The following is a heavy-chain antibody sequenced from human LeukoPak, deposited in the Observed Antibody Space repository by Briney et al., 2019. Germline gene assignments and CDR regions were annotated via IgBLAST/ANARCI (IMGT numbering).Heavy chain of an antibody. V-gene: IGHV1-18*01. CDR2: IDTYSGKT. CDR3: ARDRGIAEADSFDP. D-gene: IGHD6-13*01. Sequence: ASVKVSCKASGCTYTTDGISWVRQAPGQGLEWMGWIDTYSGKTNYAQKFQGRVTMTSDTSTSTAYMELRSLRSDDTAVYYCARDRGIAEADSFDPWGQGTLVTVSS. J-gene: IGHJ5*02. CDR1: GCTYTTDG.